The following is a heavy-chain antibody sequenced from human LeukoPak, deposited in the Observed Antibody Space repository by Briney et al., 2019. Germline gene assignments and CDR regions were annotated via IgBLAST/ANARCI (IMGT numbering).Heavy chain of an antibody. CDR3: ARVHCSSTSCFHFDY. Sequence: PSETLSLTCTVSGGSISSGDYYWSWIRQPPGKGLEWIGYIYYSGSTYYNPSLKSRVTVSVDTSKNQFSLKLSSVTAADTAVYYCARVHCSSTSCFHFDYWGQGTLVTVSS. J-gene: IGHJ4*02. V-gene: IGHV4-30-4*08. D-gene: IGHD2-2*01. CDR2: IYYSGST. CDR1: GGSISSGDYY.